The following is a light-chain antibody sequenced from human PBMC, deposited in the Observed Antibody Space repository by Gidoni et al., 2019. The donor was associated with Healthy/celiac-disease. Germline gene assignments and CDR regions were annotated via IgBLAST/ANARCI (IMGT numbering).Light chain of an antibody. CDR3: QQYYSYPHT. Sequence: IRMTQSPSSFSASTGDRVTITCRASQGISSYLAWYQQKPGKAPKLLIYAASPLQSGVPSRFSGSGSGTDFTLTISCLQSEDFATYYCQQYYSYPHTFXQXTKLEIK. CDR2: AAS. V-gene: IGKV1-8*01. J-gene: IGKJ2*01. CDR1: QGISSY.